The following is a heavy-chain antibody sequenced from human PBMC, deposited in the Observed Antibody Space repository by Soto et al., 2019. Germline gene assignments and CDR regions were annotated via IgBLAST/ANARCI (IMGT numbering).Heavy chain of an antibody. CDR3: ARGVLAGAGRWYDYGMDV. J-gene: IGHJ6*02. V-gene: IGHV4-59*01. CDR2: IYYSGST. CDR1: GGSIINYY. Sequence: SETLSLTYTVSGGSIINYYCRWIRQPPGKGLEWIGYIYYSGSTNYNPSPKSRVTISVDTSKNQFSLKLSSVTAADTAVYYCARGVLAGAGRWYDYGMDVWGQGTTVTVSS. D-gene: IGHD6-13*01.